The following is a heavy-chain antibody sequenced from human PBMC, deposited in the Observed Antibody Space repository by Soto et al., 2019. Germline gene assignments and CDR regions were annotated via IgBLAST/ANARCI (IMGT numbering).Heavy chain of an antibody. D-gene: IGHD6-13*01. V-gene: IGHV4-31*03. J-gene: IGHJ5*02. CDR2: IYYSGST. Sequence: PSETLSLTCTVSGGSISSGGYYWSWIRQHPGKGLEWIGYIYYSGSTYYNPSLKSRVTISVDTSKNQFSLKLSSVTAADTAVYYCARDVEAATGGGLFDPWGQGTPVTVSS. CDR1: GGSISSGGYY. CDR3: ARDVEAATGGGLFDP.